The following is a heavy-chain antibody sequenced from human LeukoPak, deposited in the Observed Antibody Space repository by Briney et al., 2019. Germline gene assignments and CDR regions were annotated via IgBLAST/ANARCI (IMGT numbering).Heavy chain of an antibody. D-gene: IGHD3-22*01. Sequence: GGSLRLSCAASGFTFSDYYMSWIRQAPGKGLEWVSYISSSSSTIYYADSVKGRFTISRDNAKNSLYLQMNSLRAEDTAVYYCARETPQYYYDSSGIPLDYWGQGTLVTVSS. J-gene: IGHJ4*02. CDR2: ISSSSSTI. CDR1: GFTFSDYY. CDR3: ARETPQYYYDSSGIPLDY. V-gene: IGHV3-11*04.